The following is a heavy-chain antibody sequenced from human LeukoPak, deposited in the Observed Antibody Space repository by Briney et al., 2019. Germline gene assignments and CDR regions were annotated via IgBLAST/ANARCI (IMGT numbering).Heavy chain of an antibody. V-gene: IGHV1-46*02. CDR2: IIPSSGST. J-gene: IGHJ4*02. Sequence: ASVKVSCTASGYTFNRYYMHWVRQAPGQGLEWMGIIIPSSGSTSYAQKFQGRVTMTRDTSTSTVYMELSSLRSEDTAVYYCARELLGAYDSSGYTFDYWGQGTLVTVSS. D-gene: IGHD3-22*01. CDR1: GYTFNRYY. CDR3: ARELLGAYDSSGYTFDY.